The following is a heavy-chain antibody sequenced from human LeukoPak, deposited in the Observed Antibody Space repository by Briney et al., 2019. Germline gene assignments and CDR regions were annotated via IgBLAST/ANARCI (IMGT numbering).Heavy chain of an antibody. V-gene: IGHV1-69*05. CDR1: GGTFSSYA. CDR3: ARDCSSTSCYDY. CDR2: IIPIFGTA. Sequence: SVKVSCKASGGTFSSYAISWVRQAPGQGLEWMGGIIPIFGTANYAQKFQSRVTITTDESTSTAYMELSSLRSGDTAVYYCARDCSSTSCYDYWGQGTLVTVSS. D-gene: IGHD2-2*01. J-gene: IGHJ4*02.